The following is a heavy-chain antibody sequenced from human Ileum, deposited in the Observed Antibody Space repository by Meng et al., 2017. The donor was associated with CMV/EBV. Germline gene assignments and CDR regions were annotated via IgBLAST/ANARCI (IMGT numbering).Heavy chain of an antibody. CDR1: GFTFSSYA. V-gene: IGHV3-30*04. Sequence: GESLKISCAASGFTFSSYAMHWVRQAPGKGLEWVAVISYDGSNKYYADSVKGRFTISRDNSKNTLYLQMNSLRAGDTAVYYCASSGSYYGPFDYWGQGTLVTVSS. CDR3: ASSGSYYGPFDY. J-gene: IGHJ4*02. CDR2: ISYDGSNK. D-gene: IGHD1-26*01.